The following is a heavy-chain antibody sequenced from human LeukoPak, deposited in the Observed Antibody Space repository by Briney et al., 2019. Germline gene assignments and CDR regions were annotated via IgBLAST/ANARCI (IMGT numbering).Heavy chain of an antibody. D-gene: IGHD6-6*01. V-gene: IGHV4-61*02. CDR3: ARDQIAARVYYYYYMDV. CDR2: IYTSGST. CDR1: GGSISSGSYY. Sequence: SETLSLTCTVSGGSISSGSYYWSWIRQPAGKGLEWIGRIYTSGSTNYNPSLKSRVTISVDTSKNQFSLKLSSVTAADTAVYYCARDQIAARVYYYYYMDVWGKGTTVTVSS. J-gene: IGHJ6*03.